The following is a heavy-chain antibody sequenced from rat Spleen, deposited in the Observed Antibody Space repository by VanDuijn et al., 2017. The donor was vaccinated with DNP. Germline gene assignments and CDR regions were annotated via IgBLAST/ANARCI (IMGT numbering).Heavy chain of an antibody. D-gene: IGHD3-8*01. Sequence: EVQLVESGGGLVRPGRSMKLSCATSGFTFSNYGMHWIRQAPTKGREWVASISDSRGFTCYQDSVKGRFSLSRDNAKSTLYLQVNSLRSEDTATYYCTSNPHIRTAAPFDYWGQGVMVTVSS. J-gene: IGHJ2*01. CDR2: ISDSRGFT. V-gene: IGHV5-19*01. CDR3: TSNPHIRTAAPFDY. CDR1: GFTFSNYG.